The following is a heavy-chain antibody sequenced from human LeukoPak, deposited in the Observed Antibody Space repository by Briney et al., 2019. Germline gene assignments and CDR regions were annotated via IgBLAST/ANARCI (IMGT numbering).Heavy chain of an antibody. D-gene: IGHD3-22*01. CDR1: GFTFSSFA. CDR2: CETNSGI. J-gene: IGHJ4*01. CDR3: AKVVQTGNSMFDY. V-gene: IGHV3-23*05. Sequence: GGSLRLSCAASGFTFSSFAMSWVRQAPGKGLEWVSGCETNSGIYYADSVKGRFTTSRDNSRNTLYLQMNSLGVEDTAIYFCAKVVQTGNSMFDYWGQGALVTVSS.